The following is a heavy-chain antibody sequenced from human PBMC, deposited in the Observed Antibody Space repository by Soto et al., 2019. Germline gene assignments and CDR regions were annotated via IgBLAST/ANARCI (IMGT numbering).Heavy chain of an antibody. CDR1: GGFLHVDF. CDR3: ASYHYYDFWIGSRHYMDA. D-gene: IGHD3-3*01. J-gene: IGHJ6*03. V-gene: IGHV4-34*01. CDR2: INHSGST. Sequence: SETLFLSHAGYGGFLHVDFLRVVRQPPGKGLEWIGEINHSGSTNYNPSLKSRVTISADTSKHQFSLRLRSVTAADSGIYYCASYHYYDFWIGSRHYMDAWGKGTTVT.